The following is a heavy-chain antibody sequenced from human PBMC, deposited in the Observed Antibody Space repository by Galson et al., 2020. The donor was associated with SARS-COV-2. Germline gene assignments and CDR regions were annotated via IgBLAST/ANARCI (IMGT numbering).Heavy chain of an antibody. CDR2: ILFDGSDK. Sequence: GGSLRLSCAASGFTSSSYGLHWVRQAPGKGLEWVALILFDGSDKYYADSVKGRFTISRDNSKNTVYLQMNSLRPEDTAVYYCARDPFYYDSSAYYAGYFDYWGQGSLVTVSS. V-gene: IGHV3-30-3*01. J-gene: IGHJ4*02. CDR3: ARDPFYYDSSAYYAGYFDY. D-gene: IGHD3-22*01. CDR1: GFTSSSYG.